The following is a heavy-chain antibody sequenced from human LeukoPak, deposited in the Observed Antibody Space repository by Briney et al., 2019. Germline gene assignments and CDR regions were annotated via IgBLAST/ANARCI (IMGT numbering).Heavy chain of an antibody. Sequence: SETLSLTCTVSGGSISSYYWSWIRQPPGKGLEWIGYIYYSGSTNYNLSLKSRVTISVDTSKNQFSLKLSSVTAADTAVYYCARDKYYYGSGSYLEFFDYWGQGTLVTVSS. J-gene: IGHJ4*02. D-gene: IGHD3-10*01. CDR3: ARDKYYYGSGSYLEFFDY. CDR1: GGSISSYY. V-gene: IGHV4-59*01. CDR2: IYYSGST.